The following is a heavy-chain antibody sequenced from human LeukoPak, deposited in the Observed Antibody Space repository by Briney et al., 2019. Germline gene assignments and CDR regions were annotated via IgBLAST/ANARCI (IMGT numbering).Heavy chain of an antibody. V-gene: IGHV3-74*01. J-gene: IGHJ3*02. CDR2: INSDVSVT. CDR1: GFTFSSHW. D-gene: IGHD6-19*01. Sequence: GGSLRLSCAASGFTFSSHWMHWVRQAPGKGLVLVARINSDVSVTTYADSVKGRFTISRDNSKNTLYLQMNSLRAEDTAVYYCAREQVAVAGNAFDIWGQGTMVTVSS. CDR3: AREQVAVAGNAFDI.